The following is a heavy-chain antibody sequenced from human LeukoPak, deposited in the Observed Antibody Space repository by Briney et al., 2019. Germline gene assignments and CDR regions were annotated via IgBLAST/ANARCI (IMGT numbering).Heavy chain of an antibody. J-gene: IGHJ5*02. CDR3: AKDFDRGYLSSFDP. V-gene: IGHV3-30*02. CDR1: GFTFSSYG. Sequence: GGSLRLSCAASGFTFSSYGMHWVRQAPGKGLEWVAFIRYDGSNKYYADSVKGRFTISRDHSKNTLYLQMNSLRAEDPAVYYCAKDFDRGYLSSFDPWGQGTLVTVSS. D-gene: IGHD5-12*01. CDR2: IRYDGSNK.